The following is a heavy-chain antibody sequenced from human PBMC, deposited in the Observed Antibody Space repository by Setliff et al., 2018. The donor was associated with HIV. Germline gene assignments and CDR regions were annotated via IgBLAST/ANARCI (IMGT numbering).Heavy chain of an antibody. Sequence: PSETLSLTCTVSGGSISSHYWSWIRQPPGKGLVWIGSIYYSGSTNYNPSLKSRVTISVDTSKNQFSLKLSSVTAADTAVYYCARGRWLQYLWGQGTLVTVSS. D-gene: IGHD5-12*01. V-gene: IGHV4-59*11. J-gene: IGHJ4*02. CDR2: IYYSGST. CDR1: GGSISSHY. CDR3: ARGRWLQYL.